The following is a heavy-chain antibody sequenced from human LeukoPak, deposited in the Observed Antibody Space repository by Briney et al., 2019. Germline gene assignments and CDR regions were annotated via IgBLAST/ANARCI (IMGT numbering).Heavy chain of an antibody. J-gene: IGHJ6*02. Sequence: PSETLSLTCTVSGGSISSGDYYWSWIRQPPGKGLEWIGYIYYSGSTYYNPSLKSRVTISVDTSKNQFSLKLSSVTAADTAVYYCARGPPLGYCSSTSCYRPYYYYYGMDVWGQGTTVTVSS. CDR1: GGSISSGDYY. CDR3: ARGPPLGYCSSTSCYRPYYYYYGMDV. V-gene: IGHV4-30-4*01. D-gene: IGHD2-2*01. CDR2: IYYSGST.